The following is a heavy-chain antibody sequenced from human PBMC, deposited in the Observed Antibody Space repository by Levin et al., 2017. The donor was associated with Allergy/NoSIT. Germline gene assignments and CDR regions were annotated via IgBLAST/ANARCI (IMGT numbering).Heavy chain of an antibody. J-gene: IGHJ1*01. V-gene: IGHV3-30*18. CDR3: AKGDYYDSSGSFHGYFQH. Sequence: GGSLRLSCAASGFTFSSYGMHWVRQAPGKGLEWVAIISYDGSNKYYGDSVKGRFTISRDNSKNTLYLQMNSLRAEDTAVYYCAKGDYYDSSGSFHGYFQHWGQGTLVTVSS. CDR1: GFTFSSYG. CDR2: ISYDGSNK. D-gene: IGHD3-22*01.